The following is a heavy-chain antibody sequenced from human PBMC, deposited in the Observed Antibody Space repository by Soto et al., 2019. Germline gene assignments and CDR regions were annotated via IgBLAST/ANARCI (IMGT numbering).Heavy chain of an antibody. CDR2: INAGNGNT. D-gene: IGHD2-2*01. Sequence: GASVKVSCKASGYTFTSYAMHWVRQAPGQRLEWMGWINAGNGNTKYSQKFQGRVTITRDTSASTAYMELSSLRSEDTAVYYCARGGDIVVVPDYYYYMDVWGKGTTVTVS. V-gene: IGHV1-3*01. CDR1: GYTFTSYA. CDR3: ARGGDIVVVPDYYYYMDV. J-gene: IGHJ6*03.